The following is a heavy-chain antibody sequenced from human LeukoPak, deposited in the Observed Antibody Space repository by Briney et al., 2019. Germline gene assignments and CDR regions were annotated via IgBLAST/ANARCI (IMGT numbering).Heavy chain of an antibody. CDR2: IRGNGET. J-gene: IGHJ4*02. CDR3: AKEADSSGWFVDY. Sequence: GGSLRLSCAASGLSFSSFAMSWVRQGPARGLEWVSSIRGNGETFYADSVKGRFTLSSDSSRNTVYFQLNNLRVEDTAIYYCAKEADSSGWFVDYWGRGTLVTVSS. V-gene: IGHV3-23*01. D-gene: IGHD6-19*01. CDR1: GLSFSSFA.